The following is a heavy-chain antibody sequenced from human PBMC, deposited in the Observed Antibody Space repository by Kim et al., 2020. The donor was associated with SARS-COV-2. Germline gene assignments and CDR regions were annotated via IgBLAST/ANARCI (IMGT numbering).Heavy chain of an antibody. J-gene: IGHJ4*02. Sequence: GGSLRLSCTASGLPFGNYAMHWVRQAPGKGLEWVSGIGWNSAGIVYADSVKGRFTVSRDNAKNSLYLQMNTLRPEDTAFYYCANSRALYCSADSCYFDYWGQGTLVTVSS. CDR2: IGWNSAGI. V-gene: IGHV3-9*01. CDR3: ANSRALYCSADSCYFDY. CDR1: GLPFGNYA. D-gene: IGHD2-15*01.